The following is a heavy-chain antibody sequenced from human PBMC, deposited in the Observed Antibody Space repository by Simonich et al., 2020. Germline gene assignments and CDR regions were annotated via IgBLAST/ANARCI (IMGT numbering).Heavy chain of an antibody. J-gene: IGHJ4*02. Sequence: QLQLQESGPGLVKPSETLSLTCTVSGGSISSSSYYWGWIRQPPGKGLGWIGSIYYSGSTYYNPALKRRGTISVDTSKNQFSLKLSSVTAADTAVYYCARWAYSSSYFDYWGQGTLVTVSS. CDR1: GGSISSSSYY. CDR2: IYYSGST. D-gene: IGHD6-6*01. V-gene: IGHV4-39*01. CDR3: ARWAYSSSYFDY.